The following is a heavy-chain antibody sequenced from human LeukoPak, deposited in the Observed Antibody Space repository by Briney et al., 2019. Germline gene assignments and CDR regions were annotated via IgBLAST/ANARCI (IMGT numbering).Heavy chain of an antibody. D-gene: IGHD2-15*01. CDR1: GFTFSSYA. J-gene: IGHJ4*02. Sequence: TGGSLRLSCAASGFTFSSYAMSWVRQAPGKGLEWVSAISGSGGSTYYADSVKGRFTISRDNSKNTLYLQMNSLRAEDTAVYYCAKDFPLVVVAASFDYWGQGTLVTVSS. CDR2: ISGSGGST. V-gene: IGHV3-23*01. CDR3: AKDFPLVVVAASFDY.